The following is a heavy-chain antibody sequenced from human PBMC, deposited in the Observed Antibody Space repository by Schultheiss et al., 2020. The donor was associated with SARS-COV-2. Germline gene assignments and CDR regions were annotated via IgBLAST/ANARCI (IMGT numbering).Heavy chain of an antibody. D-gene: IGHD6-13*01. CDR1: GFTFSSYA. CDR2: ISYDGSNK. Sequence: GGSLRLSCAASGFTFSSYAMHWVRQAPGKGLEWVAVISYDGSNKYYADSVKGRFTISRDNSKNSLYLVMNSLRVEDTAVYYCARGQQLLDYWGQETLVTVSS. J-gene: IGHJ4*02. CDR3: ARGQQLLDY. V-gene: IGHV3-30*07.